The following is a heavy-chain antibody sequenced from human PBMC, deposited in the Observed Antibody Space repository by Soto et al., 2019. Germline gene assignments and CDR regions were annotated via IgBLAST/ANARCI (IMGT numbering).Heavy chain of an antibody. V-gene: IGHV3-30*18. CDR1: GFTCSSYG. J-gene: IGHJ6*02. CDR2: ISYDGSNK. D-gene: IGHD3-16*01. Sequence: GGSLRLSCAASGFTCSSYGMHWVRQAPGKGLEWVAVISYDGSNKYYADSVKGRFTISRDNAKNSLYLQMNSLRPEDTALYYCTKARLWGGDGYNSYYYNAMDVWGQGTTVTVSS. CDR3: TKARLWGGDGYNSYYYNAMDV.